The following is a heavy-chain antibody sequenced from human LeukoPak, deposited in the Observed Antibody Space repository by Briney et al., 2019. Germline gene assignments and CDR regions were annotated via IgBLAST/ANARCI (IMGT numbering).Heavy chain of an antibody. CDR2: IYYSGST. CDR1: GGSISSSSYY. V-gene: IGHV4-39*07. CDR3: AWHSDWYGENWFDP. J-gene: IGHJ5*02. Sequence: SETLSLTCTVSGGSISSSSYYWGWIRQPPGKGLEWIGSIYYSGSTYYNPSLKSRVTISADTSKNQFSLKLSSVTAADTAVYYCAWHSDWYGENWFDPWGQGTLVTVSS. D-gene: IGHD6-19*01.